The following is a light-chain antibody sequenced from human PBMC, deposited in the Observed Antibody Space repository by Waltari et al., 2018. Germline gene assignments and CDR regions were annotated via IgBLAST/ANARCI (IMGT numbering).Light chain of an antibody. CDR1: QSVGRT. CDR3: QKYGTRPAT. V-gene: IGKV3-20*01. J-gene: IGKJ1*01. Sequence: PGDRATLSCRASQSVGRTLAWYQQRPGQAPRLLIYDASCRATGIPDRFSGSGSGTDFSLTISRLEPEDFAVYYCQKYGTRPATFGQGTKVEVK. CDR2: DAS.